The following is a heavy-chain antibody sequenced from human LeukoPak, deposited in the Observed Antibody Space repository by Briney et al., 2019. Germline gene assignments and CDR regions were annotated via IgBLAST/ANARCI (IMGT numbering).Heavy chain of an antibody. CDR3: ARGLGQSPGIAAATIWFDP. V-gene: IGHV4-34*01. J-gene: IGHJ5*02. CDR2: ISHSGST. CDR1: GGSFSGYY. D-gene: IGHD6-13*01. Sequence: PSETLSLTCAVYGGSFSGYYWSWIRQPPGKGLEWIGEISHSGSTNYNPSLKSRVTISVDTSKNQSSLKLSSVTAADTAVYYCARGLGQSPGIAAATIWFDPWGQGTLVTVSS.